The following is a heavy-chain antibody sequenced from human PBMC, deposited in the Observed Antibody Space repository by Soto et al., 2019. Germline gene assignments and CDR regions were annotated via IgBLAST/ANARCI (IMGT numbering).Heavy chain of an antibody. CDR1: GFTFDDYA. CDR2: ISWNSGSI. V-gene: IGHV3-9*01. CDR3: AKGRYSSGWRLDY. Sequence: EVQLVESGGGLVQPGRSLRLSCAASGFTFDDYAMHWVRQAPGKGLEWVSGISWNSGSIGYADSVKGRFTISRDNAKISLYLQMNSLRAEDTALYYCAKGRYSSGWRLDYWGQGTLVTVSS. J-gene: IGHJ4*02. D-gene: IGHD6-19*01.